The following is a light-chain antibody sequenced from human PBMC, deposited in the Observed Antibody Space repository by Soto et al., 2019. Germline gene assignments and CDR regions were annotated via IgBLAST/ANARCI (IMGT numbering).Light chain of an antibody. CDR3: QNYNSALRT. J-gene: IGKJ1*01. Sequence: DIQMTQSPSSLSASVGDRVTITCRASQGISDYLAWYQQKPGKVPSLLIYAASTLQSGVPSRFRGSGSGTDFTPTINSLQPEDVATYYCQNYNSALRTFGQGTKVDIK. CDR1: QGISDY. CDR2: AAS. V-gene: IGKV1-27*01.